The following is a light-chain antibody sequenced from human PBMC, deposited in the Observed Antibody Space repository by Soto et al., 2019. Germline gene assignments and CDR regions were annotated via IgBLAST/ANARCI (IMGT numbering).Light chain of an antibody. J-gene: IGKJ1*01. V-gene: IGKV1-5*01. CDR3: QQYGSTPWT. Sequence: DIQMTQSPSTLSASVGDRVTITCRASQSISSWLAWYQQKPGKAPKVLIYDASSLESGVPSRFSGSGSGTEFTLTISRLEPEDFAVYYCQQYGSTPWTFGQGTKVEIK. CDR2: DAS. CDR1: QSISSW.